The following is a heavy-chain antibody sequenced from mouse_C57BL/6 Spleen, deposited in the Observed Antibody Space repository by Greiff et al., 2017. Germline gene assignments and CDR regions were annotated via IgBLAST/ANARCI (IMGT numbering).Heavy chain of an antibody. CDR2: ISSGSSTI. V-gene: IGHV5-17*01. CDR1: GFTFSDYG. CDR3: ARDRHYYFDY. Sequence: EVMLVESGGGLVKPGGSLKLSCAASGFTFSDYGMHWVRQAPEKGLEWVAYISSGSSTIYYADTVKGRFTISRDNAKNTLFLQMTSLRSEDTAMYYCARDRHYYFDYWGQGTTLTVSS. J-gene: IGHJ2*01.